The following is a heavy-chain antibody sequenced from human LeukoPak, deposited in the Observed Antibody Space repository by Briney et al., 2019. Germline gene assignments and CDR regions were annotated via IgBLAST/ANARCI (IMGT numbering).Heavy chain of an antibody. D-gene: IGHD3-22*01. CDR2: IYSGGST. CDR3: ARDLGQYYDTSDNWFDP. J-gene: IGHJ5*02. CDR1: EFSVGSNY. V-gene: IGHV3-66*01. Sequence: AGSLRLSCAASEFSVGSNYMTWVRQAPGKGLEWVSLIYSGGSTYYADSVKGRFTISRDNSKNTLYLQMNSLRAEDTAVYYCARDLGQYYDTSDNWFDPWGQETLVTVSS.